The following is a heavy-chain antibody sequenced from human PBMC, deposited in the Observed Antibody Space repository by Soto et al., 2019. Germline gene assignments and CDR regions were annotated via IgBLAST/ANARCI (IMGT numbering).Heavy chain of an antibody. Sequence: GASVKVSCKASGGTFSSYAISWVRQAPGQGLEWMGGIIPIFGTANYAQKFQGRVTITADESTSTAYMELSSLRSEDTAVYYCARGTWYPTNYYYYGMDGWGQGTTVTVSS. CDR3: ARGTWYPTNYYYYGMDG. CDR2: IIPIFGTA. J-gene: IGHJ6*02. CDR1: GGTFSSYA. D-gene: IGHD6-13*01. V-gene: IGHV1-69*13.